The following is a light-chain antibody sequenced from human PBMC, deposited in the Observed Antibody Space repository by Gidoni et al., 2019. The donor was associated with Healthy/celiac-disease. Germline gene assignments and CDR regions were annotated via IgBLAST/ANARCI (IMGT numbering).Light chain of an antibody. CDR2: WAS. J-gene: IGKJ2*01. CDR1: QSVLYSSHNKNY. V-gene: IGKV4-1*01. CDR3: QQYYSPPSL. Sequence: DIVMTQSPDSLAVSLGERATLNCKSSQSVLYSSHNKNYLAWYQQKPGQPPNLLIYWASTRESGFPYRFSGSGSGTAFTLTISSLQAEDVAVAYCQQYYSPPSLFGQGTQLEIK.